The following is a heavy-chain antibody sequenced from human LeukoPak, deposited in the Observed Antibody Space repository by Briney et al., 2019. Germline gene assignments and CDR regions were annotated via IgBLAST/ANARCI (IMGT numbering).Heavy chain of an antibody. CDR3: AGEDVTAYPPSIFDY. J-gene: IGHJ4*02. D-gene: IGHD3-16*01. V-gene: IGHV4-39*07. Sequence: PSETLSLTCSVSGGSISSSSYHWGWIRQPPGKGLEWIGSIYYSGSTYYNPSLKSRVTMSVDTSKNQFSLKLTSVTAADTAVYYCAGEDVTAYPPSIFDYWGQGTLVTVSS. CDR2: IYYSGST. CDR1: GGSISSSSYH.